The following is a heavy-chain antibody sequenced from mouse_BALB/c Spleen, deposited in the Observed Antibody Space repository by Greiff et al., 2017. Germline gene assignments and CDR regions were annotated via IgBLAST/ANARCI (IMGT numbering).Heavy chain of an antibody. CDR2: IWAGGST. Sequence: QVQLKESGPGLVAPSQSLSITCTVSGFSLTSYGVHWVRQPPGKGLEWLGVIWAGGSTNYNSALMSRLSISKDNSKSQVFLKMNSLQTDDTAMYYCARQRWLLQPHAMDYWGQGTSVTVSS. CDR3: ARQRWLLQPHAMDY. D-gene: IGHD2-3*01. V-gene: IGHV2-9*02. CDR1: GFSLTSYG. J-gene: IGHJ4*01.